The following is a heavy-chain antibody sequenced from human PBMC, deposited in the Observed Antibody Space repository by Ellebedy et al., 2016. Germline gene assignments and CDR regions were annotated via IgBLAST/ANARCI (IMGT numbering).Heavy chain of an antibody. D-gene: IGHD3-22*01. J-gene: IGHJ4*02. Sequence: SETLSLTCTVSGASMMSNIYYWGWIRQPPGKGLEWIASINNGANTHYNSSLERRVRVSVDTSKNQFSLTMGSMTAADTAVYYCARDHRYYNNRQIQCFDRWGQGSFVAVSS. CDR2: INNGANT. V-gene: IGHV4-39*07. CDR1: GASMMSNIYY. CDR3: ARDHRYYNNRQIQCFDR.